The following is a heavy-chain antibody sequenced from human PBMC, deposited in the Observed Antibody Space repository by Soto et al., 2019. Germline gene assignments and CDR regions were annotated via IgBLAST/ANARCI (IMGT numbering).Heavy chain of an antibody. V-gene: IGHV2-5*02. J-gene: IGHJ4*02. CDR1: GFSLSTSRVG. CDR3: AHAYGGRSLY. Sequence: QITLKESGPTLVKPTQTLTLTCTFSGFSLSTSRVGVGWIRQPPGKALEWLAVIYWDDAKTSRPSLKSRLTITTDTSKNQVALTMTNMDPVDTATYYCAHAYGGRSLYWGQGTLVTVSS. CDR2: IYWDDAK. D-gene: IGHD1-26*01.